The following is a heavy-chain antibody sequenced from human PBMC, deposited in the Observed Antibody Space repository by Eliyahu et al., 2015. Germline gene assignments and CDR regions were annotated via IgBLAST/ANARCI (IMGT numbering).Heavy chain of an antibody. J-gene: IGHJ6*02. CDR3: AKGILTYGDYSGYYYGLDV. D-gene: IGHD4-17*01. V-gene: IGHV3-23*04. Sequence: EVKLVESGGNLVQPGGSLXLSXXASXXTFSSYXLPWVRQAPGKGLEWVATIGSRGGITYYSDSIKGRFTLSRDNSEKTLYLQMDTLRAEDTALYYCAKGILTYGDYSGYYYGLDVWGQGTTVTVS. CDR1: XXTFSSYX. CDR2: IGSRGGIT.